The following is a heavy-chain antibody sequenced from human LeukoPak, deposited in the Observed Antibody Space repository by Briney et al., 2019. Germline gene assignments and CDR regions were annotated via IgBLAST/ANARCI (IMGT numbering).Heavy chain of an antibody. Sequence: PSETLSLTCSVSGDSISLSFYYWGWIRQPPGKALEWIGSVYYSGTTSYNPSLKSRVTISVDMSKNHFSLRLISVTAADTAVYYCARSPQGTATTANWLDPWGQGTLVTVSS. CDR2: VYYSGTT. V-gene: IGHV4-39*07. CDR3: ARSPQGTATTANWLDP. J-gene: IGHJ5*02. CDR1: GDSISLSFYY. D-gene: IGHD4-17*01.